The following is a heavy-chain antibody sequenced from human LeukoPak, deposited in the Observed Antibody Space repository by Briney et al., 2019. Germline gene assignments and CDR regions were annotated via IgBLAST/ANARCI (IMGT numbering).Heavy chain of an antibody. Sequence: GGSLRLSCAASGFTFSSYAMSWVRQAPGKGLEWVSAISGSGGSTYYADSVKGRFTISRDNSKNTLYLQMNSLRAEDTAVYYCAKSGSSWLDYYYYYYMDVWGKGTTVTVSS. D-gene: IGHD6-13*01. V-gene: IGHV3-23*01. CDR2: ISGSGGST. CDR3: AKSGSSWLDYYYYYYMDV. CDR1: GFTFSSYA. J-gene: IGHJ6*03.